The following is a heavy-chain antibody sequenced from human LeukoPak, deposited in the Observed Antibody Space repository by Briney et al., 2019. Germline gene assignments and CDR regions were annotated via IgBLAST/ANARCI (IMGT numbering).Heavy chain of an antibody. CDR1: GGSMNNYY. CDR2: IYYSGST. Sequence: SETLSLTCTVSGGSMNNYYWNWIRQPPGKGPEWIGYIYYSGSTNYNPSLESRITISVDTSKNLFSLKLSSVTAADTAVYYCARGDGYHIWWGQGALVTVSS. CDR3: ARGDGYHIW. J-gene: IGHJ4*02. D-gene: IGHD5-24*01. V-gene: IGHV4-59*01.